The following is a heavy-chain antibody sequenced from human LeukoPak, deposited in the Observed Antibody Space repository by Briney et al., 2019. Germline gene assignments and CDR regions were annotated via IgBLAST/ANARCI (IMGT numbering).Heavy chain of an antibody. V-gene: IGHV3-30*18. CDR2: ISYDGSNK. CDR3: AKDSAGWNYFY. Sequence: GGSLRLSCAASGFTFSSYGMHWVRQAPGKGLEWVAVISYDGSNKYYADSVKSRFTISRDNSKNTLYLQMNSLRAEDTAVYYCAKDSAGWNYFYWGQGTLVTVSS. CDR1: GFTFSSYG. D-gene: IGHD1-7*01. J-gene: IGHJ4*02.